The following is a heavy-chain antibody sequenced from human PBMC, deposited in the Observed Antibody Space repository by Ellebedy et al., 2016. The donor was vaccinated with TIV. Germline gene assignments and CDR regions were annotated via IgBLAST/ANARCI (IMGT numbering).Heavy chain of an antibody. CDR1: GASMGTYS. V-gene: IGHV4-59*01. CDR3: ARFDHDVEGYFGLDV. D-gene: IGHD6-13*01. CDR2: VLYPGNA. J-gene: IGHJ6*02. Sequence: PETLSLTXTVSGASMGTYSWTWIRQPPGKGLEWIGCVLYPGNANYNRSLKSRVTMSVDTSKNQISLTLTSVTAADTAVYYCARFDHDVEGYFGLDVWGQGTTVTVSS.